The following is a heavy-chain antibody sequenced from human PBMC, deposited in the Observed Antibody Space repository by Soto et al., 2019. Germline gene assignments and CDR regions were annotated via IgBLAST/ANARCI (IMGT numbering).Heavy chain of an antibody. J-gene: IGHJ6*02. CDR3: ARLVASETGYGMDV. D-gene: IGHD3-9*01. CDR1: GFIFSSHN. V-gene: IGHV3-21*06. CDR2: ITGSSSYI. Sequence: DVQLVESGGGLVKPGGSLRLSCAASGFIFSSHNMNWVRQAPGKGLEWVSSITGSSSYIFYADLVKGRFTISRDNAKNTVYLQVNSLRAEDTGVYYCARLVASETGYGMDVWGQGTTVTVSS.